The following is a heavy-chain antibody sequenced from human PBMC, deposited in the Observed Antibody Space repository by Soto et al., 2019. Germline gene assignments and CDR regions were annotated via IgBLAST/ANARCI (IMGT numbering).Heavy chain of an antibody. CDR1: GFTFSSYG. CDR3: ARDGARSSGSSFDY. D-gene: IGHD3-22*01. Sequence: GGSLRLSCAASGFTFSSYGMHWVRQAPGKGLEWVAVIWYDGSNKYYADSVKGRFTISRDNSKNTLYLQMNSLRAEDTAVYYCARDGARSSGSSFDYWGQGTLVTVSS. V-gene: IGHV3-33*01. CDR2: IWYDGSNK. J-gene: IGHJ4*02.